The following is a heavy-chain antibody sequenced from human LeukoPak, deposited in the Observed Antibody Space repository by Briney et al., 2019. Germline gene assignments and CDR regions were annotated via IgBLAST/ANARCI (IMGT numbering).Heavy chain of an antibody. V-gene: IGHV3-7*01. CDR1: GFTFSSYW. J-gene: IGHJ2*01. CDR2: IKQDGSEK. CDR3: AREEDWATPHWYFDL. Sequence: GGSLRLSCAASGFTFSSYWMSWVRQAPGKGLEWVANIKQDGSEKYYVDSVKGRFTISRDNAKNSLYLQMNSLRAEDTAVYYCAREEDWATPHWYFDLWGRGTLVTVSS. D-gene: IGHD3-9*01.